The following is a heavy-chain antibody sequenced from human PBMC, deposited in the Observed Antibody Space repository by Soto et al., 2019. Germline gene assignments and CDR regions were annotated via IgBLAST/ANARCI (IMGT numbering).Heavy chain of an antibody. CDR1: GFTFSSHG. V-gene: IGHV3-33*01. J-gene: IGHJ4*02. D-gene: IGHD1-1*01. CDR2: IWYDGSTK. Sequence: QVQLVESGGGAVQPGTSLRLSCAASGFTFSSHGMHWVRQAPGKGPEWVAVIWYDGSTKYYADSVRGRFSISRDNAKNILYLQMSSLRVEDTAVYHCVRWGNWKVPDHWGQGTLVTVSS. CDR3: VRWGNWKVPDH.